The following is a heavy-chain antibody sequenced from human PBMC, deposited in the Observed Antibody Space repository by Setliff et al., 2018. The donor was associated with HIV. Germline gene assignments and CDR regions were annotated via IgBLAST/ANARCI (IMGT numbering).Heavy chain of an antibody. D-gene: IGHD3-22*01. V-gene: IGHV4-39*07. CDR2: IYYSGST. CDR3: ARHVARFDYDTGGYYVSHFDY. J-gene: IGHJ4*02. Sequence: SETLSLTCTVSGDSISTDNYHWGWIRQPPGKGLEWIGSIYYSGSTYYNPSLKSRVTISVDTSKNQFSLKLSSVTAADTAVYFCARHVARFDYDTGGYYVSHFDYWGQGTQVTVSS. CDR1: GDSISTDNYH.